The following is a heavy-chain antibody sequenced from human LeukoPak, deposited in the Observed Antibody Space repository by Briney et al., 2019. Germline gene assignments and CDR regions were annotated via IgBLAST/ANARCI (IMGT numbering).Heavy chain of an antibody. CDR2: MNPNSGNT. D-gene: IGHD2-2*01. V-gene: IGHV1-8*01. CDR1: GYTFTSYD. J-gene: IGHJ5*02. Sequence: GASVKVSCKASGYTFTSYDIHWVRQATGQGLEWMGWMNPNSGNTGYAQKFQGRVTMTRNTSISTAYMELSSLRSEDTAVYYCARGSCTSCYGGSRGWFDPWGQGTLVTVSS. CDR3: ARGSCTSCYGGSRGWFDP.